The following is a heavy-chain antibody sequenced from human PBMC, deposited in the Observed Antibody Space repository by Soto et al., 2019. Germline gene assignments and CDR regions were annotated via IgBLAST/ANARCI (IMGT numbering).Heavy chain of an antibody. CDR1: GLTFSRYA. CDR2: ISYGGSNK. V-gene: IGHV3-30-3*01. Sequence: QVQLVESGGGVVQPGRSLRLSCAASGLTFSRYAMHWVRQAPGKGLEWVAIISYGGSNKYYADSVRGRFTISRDNSNNPLYLQMNSLRAEDTAVYYCARDREGYSGFDYPASWGQGTLVTVSS. D-gene: IGHD5-12*01. CDR3: ARDREGYSGFDYPAS. J-gene: IGHJ5*02.